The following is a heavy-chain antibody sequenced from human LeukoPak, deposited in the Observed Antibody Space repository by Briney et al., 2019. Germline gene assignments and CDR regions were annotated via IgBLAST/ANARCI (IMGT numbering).Heavy chain of an antibody. D-gene: IGHD3-3*01. CDR3: AKEELSYYDFWSGYSPGIFDY. J-gene: IGHJ4*02. V-gene: IGHV3-23*01. Sequence: GGPLSLSCAASGLTFSSYAMSWVRQAPGKGLEWVSAISGSGGSTYYADSVKGRFTISRDNSKNTLYLQMNSLRAEDTAVYYCAKEELSYYDFWSGYSPGIFDYWGQGTLVTVSS. CDR2: ISGSGGST. CDR1: GLTFSSYA.